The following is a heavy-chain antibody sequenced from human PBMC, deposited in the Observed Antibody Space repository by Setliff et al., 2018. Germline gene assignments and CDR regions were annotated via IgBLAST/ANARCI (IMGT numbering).Heavy chain of an antibody. J-gene: IGHJ6*03. CDR1: NFSLTSGFF. V-gene: IGHV4-38-2*02. Sequence: SETLSLTCTVSNFSLTSGFFWAWVRQPPGKGLEWIATVYHRGSTDYKPSLKSRATISVDTSKNQFSLKLSSVTAADTAVYYCARDHGVVTPEGYYYYMDVWGKGTTVTVSS. CDR3: ARDHGVVTPEGYYYYMDV. D-gene: IGHD2-21*02. CDR2: VYHRGST.